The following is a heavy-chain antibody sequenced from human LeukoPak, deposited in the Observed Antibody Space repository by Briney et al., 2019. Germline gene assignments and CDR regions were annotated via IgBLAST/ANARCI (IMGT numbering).Heavy chain of an antibody. J-gene: IGHJ6*03. CDR3: AKQGELSLRYYYYYMDV. CDR2: ISGSGGST. Sequence: PGGSLTLSCAASGFTFSSYAMSWVRQAPGKVLEWVSAISGSGGSTYYADSVKGWFTISRDNYKNKLYLQMNSLRAEDTAVYYCAKQGELSLRYYYYYMDVWGKGTTVTVSS. CDR1: GFTFSSYA. D-gene: IGHD3-16*02. V-gene: IGHV3-23*01.